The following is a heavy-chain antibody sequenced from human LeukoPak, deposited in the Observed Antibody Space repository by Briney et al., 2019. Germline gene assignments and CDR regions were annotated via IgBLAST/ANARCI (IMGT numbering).Heavy chain of an antibody. Sequence: GGSLRLSCAASGFTFSSYAMHWVRQAPGKGLEWVAVISYDGSNKYYADSVKGRFTISRDNSKNTLYLQMNSLRAEDTAVCYCARDLGYSSSWYLASWGQGTLVTVSS. V-gene: IGHV3-30-3*01. CDR2: ISYDGSNK. CDR1: GFTFSSYA. J-gene: IGHJ5*02. D-gene: IGHD6-13*01. CDR3: ARDLGYSSSWYLAS.